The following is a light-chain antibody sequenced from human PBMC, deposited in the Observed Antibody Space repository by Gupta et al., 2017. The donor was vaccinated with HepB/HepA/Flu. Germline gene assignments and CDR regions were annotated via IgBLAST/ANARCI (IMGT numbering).Light chain of an antibody. J-gene: IGLJ2*01. CDR1: SSNIGNNA. CDR2: YDD. CDR3: AAWDDSLNVVV. Sequence: QSVLTQPPSVSEAPRQRVTISCSGSSSNIGNNAVNWYQQLPGKAPKLIIYYDDLLPSGVSDRFSGSKSGTSASLAISGLQSEDEADYYCAAWDDSLNVVVFGGGTKLTVL. V-gene: IGLV1-36*01.